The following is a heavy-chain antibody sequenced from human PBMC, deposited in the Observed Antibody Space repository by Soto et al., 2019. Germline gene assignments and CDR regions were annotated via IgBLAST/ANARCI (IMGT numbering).Heavy chain of an antibody. CDR1: GGSISSYY. V-gene: IGHV4-59*01. J-gene: IGHJ5*02. Sequence: SETLSLTCTVSGGSISSYYWRWLRQPPGKGLEWIGYIYYSGSTNYNPSLKSRVTISVDTSKNQFSLKLSSVTAADTAVYYCGRDVHAGFTRYFDPWGKGTMVTVSS. CDR3: GRDVHAGFTRYFDP. CDR2: IYYSGST. D-gene: IGHD2-8*01.